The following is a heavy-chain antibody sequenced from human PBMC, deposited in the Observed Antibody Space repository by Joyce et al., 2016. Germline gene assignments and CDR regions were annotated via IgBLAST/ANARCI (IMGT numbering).Heavy chain of an antibody. V-gene: IGHV3-30*18. Sequence: VLLVESGGGVVEHGRSRRLLSAASGCTFSNYGMLWDRQAPGKGLWWVAVRSSDGNSNYYADAVEGRFTISRDISKNTLYLQMNSLRAEDTAVYYCAKGLYYSYYDTFDYWGQGTLVTVSS. CDR2: RSSDGNSN. CDR1: GCTFSNYG. CDR3: AKGLYYSYYDTFDY. D-gene: IGHD3-22*01. J-gene: IGHJ4*02.